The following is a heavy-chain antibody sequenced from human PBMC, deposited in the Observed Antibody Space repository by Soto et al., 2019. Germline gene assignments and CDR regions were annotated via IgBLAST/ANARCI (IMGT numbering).Heavy chain of an antibody. CDR2: VWLDGSNK. CDR3: APQAFDY. CDR1: GFTFSNYG. Sequence: GGSLRLSCAESGFTFSNYGMHWVRQAPGKGLEWVAFVWLDGSNKYYADSVRDRFTISRVNSKNTLYLQMNSLRAEDTAVYHCAPQAFDYWGQGTLVTVSS. V-gene: IGHV3-30*02. J-gene: IGHJ4*02.